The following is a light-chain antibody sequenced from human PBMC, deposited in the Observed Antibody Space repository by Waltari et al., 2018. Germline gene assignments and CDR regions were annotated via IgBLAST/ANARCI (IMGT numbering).Light chain of an antibody. Sequence: DIQMTQSPSTLSASVGGRVTITCRASQSISTWVAWHQQKPGKAPKLLSYAAANLERGVPSRFGGSGYGTEFTLTISSRQPDDFAIYYCQQYIRYPVAFGQGTKLDI. V-gene: IGKV1-5*03. J-gene: IGKJ2*01. CDR3: QQYIRYPVA. CDR1: QSISTW. CDR2: AAA.